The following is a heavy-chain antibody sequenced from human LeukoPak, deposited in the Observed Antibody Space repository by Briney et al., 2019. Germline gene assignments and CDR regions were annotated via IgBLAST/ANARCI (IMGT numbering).Heavy chain of an antibody. Sequence: GGSRRLSCAASGLTLSGSAMSWVRQAPGKGLEWFSLIIGSGNSTYYADSVKGRFTISRDNSKNTLYLQMNSLRAEDTAVYYCAKVLVLVSANRYYFDYWGQGTLVTVSS. D-gene: IGHD2-15*01. CDR3: AKVLVLVSANRYYFDY. CDR2: IIGSGNST. V-gene: IGHV3-23*01. J-gene: IGHJ4*02. CDR1: GLTLSGSA.